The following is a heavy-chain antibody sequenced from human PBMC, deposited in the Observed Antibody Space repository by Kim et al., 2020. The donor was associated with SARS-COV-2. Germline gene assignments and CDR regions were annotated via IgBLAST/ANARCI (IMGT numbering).Heavy chain of an antibody. Sequence: SETLSLTCAVYGGSFSGYYWSWIRQPPGKGLEWIGEINHSGSTNYNPSLKSRVTISVDTSKNQFSLKLSSVTAADTAVYYCGGAAAGHNWYFDLWGRGTLVTVSS. J-gene: IGHJ2*01. CDR3: GGAAAGHNWYFDL. D-gene: IGHD6-13*01. CDR2: INHSGST. V-gene: IGHV4-34*01. CDR1: GGSFSGYY.